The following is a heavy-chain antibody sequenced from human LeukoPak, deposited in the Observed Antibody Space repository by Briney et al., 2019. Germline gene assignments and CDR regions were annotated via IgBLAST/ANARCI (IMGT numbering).Heavy chain of an antibody. CDR3: ARGLAAAGTRWFDP. CDR1: GFTFSSYW. D-gene: IGHD6-13*01. CDR2: IKKDGGEK. V-gene: IGHV3-7*01. Sequence: GGSLRLSCAASGFTFSSYWMRWVRQAPGKGLEWVANIKKDGGEKYYVDSVKGRFTISRDNAKNSLYLQMNSLRAEDTAVYYCARGLAAAGTRWFDPWGQGTLVTVSS. J-gene: IGHJ5*02.